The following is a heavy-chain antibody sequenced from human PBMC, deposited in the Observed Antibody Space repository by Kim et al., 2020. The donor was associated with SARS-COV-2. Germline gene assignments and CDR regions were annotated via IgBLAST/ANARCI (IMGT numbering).Heavy chain of an antibody. V-gene: IGHV3-21*01. D-gene: IGHD5-18*01. J-gene: IGHJ4*02. CDR3: ARWARYSYGYVRDY. Sequence: ADSVKGRFTISRDNAKNSLYLQMNSLRAEDTAVYYCARWARYSYGYVRDYWGQGTLVTVSS.